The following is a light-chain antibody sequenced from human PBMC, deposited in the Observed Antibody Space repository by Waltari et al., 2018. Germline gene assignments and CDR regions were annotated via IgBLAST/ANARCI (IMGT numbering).Light chain of an antibody. CDR2: DVT. Sequence: SALTQPRPVSGSPGQSVPISCTGTTNDLGSYNYVSMYQQHPGTAPTLIILDVTKRPSGVPDRLSGSKSGNTASLTISGLRAEDEAEYYCCSYAGSYTWVFGGGTKLTVV. V-gene: IGLV2-11*01. CDR1: TNDLGSYNY. J-gene: IGLJ3*02. CDR3: CSYAGSYTWV.